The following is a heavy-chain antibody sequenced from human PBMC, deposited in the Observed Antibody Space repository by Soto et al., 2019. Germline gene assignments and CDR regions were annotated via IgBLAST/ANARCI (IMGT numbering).Heavy chain of an antibody. CDR3: ARDPPGAARPSSWFDP. J-gene: IGHJ5*02. CDR1: GFTFSSYS. CDR2: ISSSSSYI. V-gene: IGHV3-21*01. Sequence: PGGSLRLSCAASGFTFSSYSMNWVRQAPGKGLEWVSSISSSSSYIYYADSVKGRFTISRDNAKNSLYLQMNSLRAEDTAVYYCARDPPGAARPSSWFDPWGQGTLVTVSS. D-gene: IGHD6-6*01.